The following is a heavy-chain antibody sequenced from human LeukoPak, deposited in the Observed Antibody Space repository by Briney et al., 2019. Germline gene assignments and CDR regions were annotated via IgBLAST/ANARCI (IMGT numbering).Heavy chain of an antibody. CDR2: IKQDGSEK. J-gene: IGHJ4*02. CDR1: GVTSSSYW. D-gene: IGHD3/OR15-3a*01. V-gene: IGHV3-7*01. Sequence: QTGGSLRLSCAASGVTSSSYWMSWVRQAPGKGLQWVANIKQDGSEKYYVDSVKGRFTISRDNAKNSLYLQMNSLRAEDTAVYYCARDGRRIDYWGQGTLVTVSS. CDR3: ARDGRRIDY.